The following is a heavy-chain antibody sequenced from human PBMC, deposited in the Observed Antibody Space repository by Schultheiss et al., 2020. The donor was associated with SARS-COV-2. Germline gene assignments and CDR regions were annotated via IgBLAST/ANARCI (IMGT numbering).Heavy chain of an antibody. D-gene: IGHD5-24*01. V-gene: IGHV2-70*11. J-gene: IGHJ6*02. CDR2: IDWDDEK. CDR3: ARGPVEMARIGVFYYYCGMDV. Sequence: SGPTLVKPTQTLTLTCTFSGFSLNTSGMCVTWLRQPPGKALEWLARIDWDDEKYYSTSLKTRLTISKDTSKNQVVLTMTNMDPVDTATYYCARGPVEMARIGVFYYYCGMDVWGQGTTITVSS. CDR1: GFSLNTSGMC.